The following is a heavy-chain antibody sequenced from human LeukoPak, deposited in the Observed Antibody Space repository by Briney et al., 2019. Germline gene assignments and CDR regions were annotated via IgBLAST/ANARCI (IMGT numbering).Heavy chain of an antibody. Sequence: PSETLSLTCAVYGGSFSGYYWSWIRQPPGKGLEWIGEINHSGSTNYNPSLKSRVTISVDTSKNQFSLKLSSVTAADTAVYYCASLPRGSSCLDYWGQGTLVTVSS. CDR1: GGSFSGYY. CDR3: ASLPRGSSCLDY. V-gene: IGHV4-34*01. J-gene: IGHJ4*02. CDR2: INHSGST. D-gene: IGHD6-13*01.